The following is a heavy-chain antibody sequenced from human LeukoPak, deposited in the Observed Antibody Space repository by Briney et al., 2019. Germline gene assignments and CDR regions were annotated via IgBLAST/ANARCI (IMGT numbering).Heavy chain of an antibody. CDR2: IWHDGSYE. V-gene: IGHV3-33*06. Sequence: GRSLRLSCAASGFTFSRYGMHWGRQAPGKGLEWVAVIWHDGSYEYYADSVKGRFTTSRDSSKKTLYLQMNSLRAEDTAVYYCAKDGVGATSLDCRGQGTLVTVSS. CDR3: AKDGVGATSLDC. CDR1: GFTFSRYG. D-gene: IGHD1-26*01. J-gene: IGHJ4*02.